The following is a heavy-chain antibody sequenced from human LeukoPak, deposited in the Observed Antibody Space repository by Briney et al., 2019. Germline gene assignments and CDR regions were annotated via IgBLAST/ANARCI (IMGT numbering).Heavy chain of an antibody. CDR2: ISWNSGSI. Sequence: PGGSLRLSCAASGFTFDDYAMHWVRQAPGKGLEWVSGISWNSGSIGYADSVKGRFTISRDNAKNSLYLQMNSLRAEDTALYYCAPEAAAGVTPVWGQGTMVTVPS. CDR3: APEAAAGVTPV. D-gene: IGHD6-13*01. CDR1: GFTFDDYA. J-gene: IGHJ3*01. V-gene: IGHV3-9*01.